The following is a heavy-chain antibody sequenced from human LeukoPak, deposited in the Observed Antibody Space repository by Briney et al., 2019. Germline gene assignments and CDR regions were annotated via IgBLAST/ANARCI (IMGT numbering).Heavy chain of an antibody. D-gene: IGHD3-10*01. CDR2: IYYSGST. Sequence: SETLSLTCTVSGGSISSSSYYWGWIRQPPGKGLEWIGSIYYSGSTYYNPSLKSRVTISVDRSKNQFSLKLSSVTAADTAVYYCARGVRGENWFDPWGQGTLVTVSS. J-gene: IGHJ5*02. CDR1: GGSISSSSYY. CDR3: ARGVRGENWFDP. V-gene: IGHV4-39*07.